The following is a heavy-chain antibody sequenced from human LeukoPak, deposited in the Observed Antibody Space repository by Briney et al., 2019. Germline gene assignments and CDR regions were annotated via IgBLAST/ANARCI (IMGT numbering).Heavy chain of an antibody. CDR1: GGSISSYY. CDR3: ATLLDYDNSGDPVTFDI. Sequence: SESLSLTCAGSGGSISSYYWSWVRQSPGKRLEWIASINYNGRTKFNPSLQSRVTISLDTSNSHFSLQLRSVTAADSAVYYCATLLDYDNSGDPVTFDILGQGTMVTVSS. J-gene: IGHJ3*02. D-gene: IGHD3-22*01. V-gene: IGHV4-59*13. CDR2: INYNGRT.